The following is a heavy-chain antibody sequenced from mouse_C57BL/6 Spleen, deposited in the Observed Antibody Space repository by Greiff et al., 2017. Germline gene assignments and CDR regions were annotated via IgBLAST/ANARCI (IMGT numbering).Heavy chain of an antibody. J-gene: IGHJ2*01. CDR3: THYYGGLSYYFDD. CDR2: IDPETGGT. D-gene: IGHD1-2*01. CDR1: GYTFTDYE. Sequence: QVQLKESGAELVRPGASVTLSCKASGYTFTDYEMHWVKQTPVHGLEWIGAIDPETGGTAYNQKFKGKAILTADKSSSTAYMELRSLNSEDYAVYYCTHYYGGLSYYFDDWGQGTTLTVSS. V-gene: IGHV1-15*01.